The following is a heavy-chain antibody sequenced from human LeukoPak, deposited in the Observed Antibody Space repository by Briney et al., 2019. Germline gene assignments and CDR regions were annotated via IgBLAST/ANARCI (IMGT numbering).Heavy chain of an antibody. V-gene: IGHV1-18*01. CDR3: ARDKDLARSYYFRGIAAAGSWFDP. CDR1: GYTFTSYG. J-gene: IGHJ5*02. CDR2: ISAYNGNT. D-gene: IGHD6-13*01. Sequence: GASVKVTGKASGYTFTSYGISWVRQAPGQGLEWMGWISAYNGNTNYAQKLQGRVTMTTDTSTSTAYMELRSLRSDDTAVYYCARDKDLARSYYFRGIAAAGSWFDPSGQGTLVTVSS.